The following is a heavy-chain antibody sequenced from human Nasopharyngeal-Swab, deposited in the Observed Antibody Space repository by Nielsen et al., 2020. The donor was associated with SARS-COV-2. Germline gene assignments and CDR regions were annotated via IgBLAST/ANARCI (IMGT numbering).Heavy chain of an antibody. D-gene: IGHD3-3*01. J-gene: IGHJ4*02. Sequence: ASVKVSCKASGYTFTGYYMHWVRQAPGQGLEWMGRINPNSGGTNYAQKFQGRVTMTRDTSISTAYMELSSLRSEDTAVYYCARTYYDFWSGYFTNDYWGQGTLVTVSS. CDR2: INPNSGGT. V-gene: IGHV1-2*06. CDR1: GYTFTGYY. CDR3: ARTYYDFWSGYFTNDY.